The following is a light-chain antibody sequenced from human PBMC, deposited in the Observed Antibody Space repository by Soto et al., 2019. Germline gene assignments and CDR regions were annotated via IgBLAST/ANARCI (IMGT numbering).Light chain of an antibody. CDR3: QQYNSYLTWT. Sequence: QMTQSPSTLSASVGDRVTITCRASQSISGWLAWYQHKPGKVPKLLIYDASSLESGVPSRFIGSGFGTEFTLPISSLQPDDFATYYCQQYNSYLTWTIGQGTKVEIK. V-gene: IGKV1-5*01. CDR2: DAS. CDR1: QSISGW. J-gene: IGKJ1*01.